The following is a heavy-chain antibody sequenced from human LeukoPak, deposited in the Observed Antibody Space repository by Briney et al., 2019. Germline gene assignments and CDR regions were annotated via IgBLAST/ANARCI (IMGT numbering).Heavy chain of an antibody. V-gene: IGHV4-34*01. CDR2: INHSGST. CDR1: GGSFSGYY. J-gene: IGHJ5*02. D-gene: IGHD2-2*02. Sequence: SETLSLTCAVYGGSFSGYYWSWIRQPPGKGLEWIGEINHSGSTNYNPSLKSRVTISVDTSKNQFSLKLSSVTAADTAVYYCARGYCSSTSCYTEWFDPWGQGTQVTVSS. CDR3: ARGYCSSTSCYTEWFDP.